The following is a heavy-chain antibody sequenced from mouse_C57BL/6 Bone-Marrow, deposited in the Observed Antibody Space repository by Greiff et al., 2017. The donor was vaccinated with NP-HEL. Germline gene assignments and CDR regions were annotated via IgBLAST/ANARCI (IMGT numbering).Heavy chain of an antibody. Sequence: QVQLQQPGAELVRPGSSVKLSCKASGYTFTSYWMDWVKQRLGQGLEWIGNIYPSDSETHYNQKFKDKATLTVDKSSSTAYMQLSSLTSEDSAVYYCARRGYYGSSPFYAMDYWGQGTSVTVSS. V-gene: IGHV1-61*01. J-gene: IGHJ4*01. CDR3: ARRGYYGSSPFYAMDY. CDR2: IYPSDSET. D-gene: IGHD1-1*01. CDR1: GYTFTSYW.